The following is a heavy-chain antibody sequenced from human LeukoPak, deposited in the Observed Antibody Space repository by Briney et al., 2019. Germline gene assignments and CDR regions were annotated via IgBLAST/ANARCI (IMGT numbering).Heavy chain of an antibody. CDR2: VSGSGSNT. CDR3: AKENGAGCGYGMDV. Sequence: GGSLRLSCAASGFTFSSYAMSWARQAPGKGLEWVSAVSGSGSNTYYTDSVQGRFTISRGNSKNTLYLQMDSLRAGDTALYYCAKENGAGCGYGMDVWGQGTTVTVSS. D-gene: IGHD6-19*01. CDR1: GFTFSSYA. V-gene: IGHV3-23*01. J-gene: IGHJ6*02.